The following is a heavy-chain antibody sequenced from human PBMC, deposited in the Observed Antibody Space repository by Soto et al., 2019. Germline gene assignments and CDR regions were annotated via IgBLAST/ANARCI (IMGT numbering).Heavy chain of an antibody. CDR1: GFTFSTYE. J-gene: IGHJ1*01. CDR2: ISSSGSSI. CDR3: ARDGYDSSGDSEYFQY. Sequence: GGSLRLSCAASGFTFSTYEMNWVRQAPGKGLEWISYISSSGSSIYYADSVKGRFTISRDNAWNSLHLQMNSLRVEDTAVYYCARDGYDSSGDSEYFQYWDQGTMVTVSA. V-gene: IGHV3-48*03. D-gene: IGHD3-22*01.